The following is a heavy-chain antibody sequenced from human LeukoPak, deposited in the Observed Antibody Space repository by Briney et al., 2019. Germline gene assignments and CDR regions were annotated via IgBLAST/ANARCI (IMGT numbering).Heavy chain of an antibody. J-gene: IGHJ6*03. CDR2: ITGGGDTT. CDR3: ARIQDSSWYYYYMDV. Sequence: GGSLRLSCAASGFTFNNNAMSWVRQAPGKGLEWVSNITGGGDTTYSADSVKGRLTISRDNSKNTLYLHMNSLRADDTALYDCARIQDSSWYYYYMDVWGKGTTVTVSS. D-gene: IGHD6-13*01. V-gene: IGHV3-23*01. CDR1: GFTFNNNA.